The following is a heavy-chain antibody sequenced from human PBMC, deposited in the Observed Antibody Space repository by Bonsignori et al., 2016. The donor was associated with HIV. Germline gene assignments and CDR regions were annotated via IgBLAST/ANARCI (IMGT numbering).Heavy chain of an antibody. D-gene: IGHD6-19*01. CDR3: ARVPYSSVWYADY. Sequence: RQPPGKGLEWIGRIYMSGGTNYNPSLKSRVTLSVDTSKNQFSLRLTSVTDADTAVYYCARVPYSSVWYADYWGQGTLVTVSS. CDR2: IYMSGGT. J-gene: IGHJ4*02. V-gene: IGHV4-61*02.